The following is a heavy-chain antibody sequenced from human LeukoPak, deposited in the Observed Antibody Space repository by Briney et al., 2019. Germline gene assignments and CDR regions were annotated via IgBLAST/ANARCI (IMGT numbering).Heavy chain of an antibody. CDR2: IYHSGST. V-gene: IGHV4-38-2*02. CDR3: ARVIAVADNWFDP. Sequence: PSETLSLTCTVSGYSISSGYYWGWIRQPPGKGLEWIGSIYHSGSTYYNPSLKSRATISVDTSKNQFSLKLSAVTAADTAVYYCARVIAVADNWFDPWGQGTLVTVSS. J-gene: IGHJ5*02. CDR1: GYSISSGYY. D-gene: IGHD6-19*01.